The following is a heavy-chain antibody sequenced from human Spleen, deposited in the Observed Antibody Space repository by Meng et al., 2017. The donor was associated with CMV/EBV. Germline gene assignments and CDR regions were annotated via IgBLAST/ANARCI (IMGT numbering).Heavy chain of an antibody. V-gene: IGHV3-69-1*01. J-gene: IGHJ5*02. CDR2: ISSSSTI. D-gene: IGHD6-6*01. CDR3: ARGLSSSPNWFDP. Sequence: GGSLRLSCAASGFTFSDYYMNWVRQAPGKGLEWVSSISSSSTIYYADSVKGRFTISRDNAKNSLYLQMSSLRAEDTAVYYCARGLSSSPNWFDPWGQGTLVTVSS. CDR1: GFTFSDYY.